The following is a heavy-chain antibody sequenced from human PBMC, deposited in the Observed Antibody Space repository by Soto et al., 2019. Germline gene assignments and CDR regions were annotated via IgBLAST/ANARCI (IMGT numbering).Heavy chain of an antibody. V-gene: IGHV3-48*02. CDR2: ISSSSSTI. J-gene: IGHJ3*02. D-gene: IGHD3-3*01. CDR3: ARTSNGYYDFWSGYLQAFDI. CDR1: GFTFSSYS. Sequence: HPGGSLRLSCAASGFTFSSYSMNWVRQAPGKGLEWVSYISSSSSTIYYADSVKGRFTISRDNAKNSLYLEMNSLRDEDTAVYYCARTSNGYYDFWSGYLQAFDIWGQGTMVTVSS.